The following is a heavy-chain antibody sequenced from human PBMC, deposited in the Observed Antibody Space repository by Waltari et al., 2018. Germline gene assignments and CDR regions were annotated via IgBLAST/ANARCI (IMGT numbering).Heavy chain of an antibody. CDR1: GFTFSSYA. J-gene: IGHJ6*03. CDR2: IYSGGST. D-gene: IGHD3-22*01. CDR3: AKHDSSGYYFYYYMDV. V-gene: IGHV3-23*03. Sequence: EVQLLESGGGLVQPGGSLRLSCAASGFTFSSYAMSWVRQAPGKGLEWVSVIYSGGSTYYADSVKGRFTITRDNSKNTLYLQMNSLRAEDTAVYYCAKHDSSGYYFYYYMDVWGKGTTVTVSS.